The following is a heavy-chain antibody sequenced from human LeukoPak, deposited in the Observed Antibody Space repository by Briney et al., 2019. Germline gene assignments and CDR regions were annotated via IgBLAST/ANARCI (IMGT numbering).Heavy chain of an antibody. CDR2: ISSSSRYT. D-gene: IGHD1-1*01. V-gene: IGHV3-11*05. Sequence: GGSLRLSCAASGFIFRDYYMSWIRQAPGKGLEWVSYISSSSRYTNYADSVKGRFTISRDNAKNSLYLQMNSLRAEDTAVYYCARDWNGDDYFDYWGQGTLVTVSS. J-gene: IGHJ4*02. CDR3: ARDWNGDDYFDY. CDR1: GFIFRDYY.